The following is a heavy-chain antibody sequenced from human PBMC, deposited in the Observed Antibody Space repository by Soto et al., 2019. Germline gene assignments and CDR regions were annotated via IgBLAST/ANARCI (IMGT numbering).Heavy chain of an antibody. CDR1: GFTFSSYA. J-gene: IGHJ4*02. CDR2: ISGSGGST. D-gene: IGHD1-26*01. CDR3: ARNGGWGLLFAS. Sequence: EVQLLESGGGLVQPGGSLRLSCAASGFTFSSYAMSWVRQAPGKGLEWVSAISGSGGSTYYADSVKGRFTISRDNSRNTLYLKMTTLRAENRAEYYCARNGGWGLLFASWGKGTLVTSPQ. V-gene: IGHV3-23*01.